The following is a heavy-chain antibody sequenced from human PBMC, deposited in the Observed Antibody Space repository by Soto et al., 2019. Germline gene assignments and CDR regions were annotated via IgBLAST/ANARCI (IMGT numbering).Heavy chain of an antibody. CDR2: INHSGST. V-gene: IGHV4-34*01. J-gene: IGHJ6*03. CDR3: ARLERRGLVVPAAIHKDYYYYYMDV. CDR1: GGSLSGYF. Sequence: PSETLSLTCAVYGGSLSGYFWSWVRQPPGKGLEWIGEINHSGSTNYNPSLKSRVTISVDTSKNQFSLKLSSVTAADTAVYYCARLERRGLVVPAAIHKDYYYYYMDVWGKGTTVTVSS. D-gene: IGHD2-2*01.